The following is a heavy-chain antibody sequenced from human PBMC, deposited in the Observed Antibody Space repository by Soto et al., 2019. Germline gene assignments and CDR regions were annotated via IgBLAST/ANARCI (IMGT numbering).Heavy chain of an antibody. V-gene: IGHV3-23*01. J-gene: IGHJ6*03. Sequence: GGSLRLSCAASGLTFSNNAMSWVRQATGKGLEWVSTISGSGGSTYYADSVKGRFTISRDNSKNTLYLQMNSLRAEDTAVYYCARGPAYDILTGADYYYYMDVWGKGTTVTVSS. D-gene: IGHD3-9*01. CDR2: ISGSGGST. CDR3: ARGPAYDILTGADYYYYMDV. CDR1: GLTFSNNA.